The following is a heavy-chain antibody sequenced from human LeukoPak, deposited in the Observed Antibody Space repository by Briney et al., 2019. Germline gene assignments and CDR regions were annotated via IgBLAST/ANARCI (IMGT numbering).Heavy chain of an antibody. CDR2: IYYSGST. Sequence: SETLSLTCTVSGGSISSYYWSWIRQPPGKRLEWIGYIYYSGSTNYNPSLKSRVTISVDTSKNQFSLKLSSVTAADTAVYYCARQNGGYDLGPLDYWGQGTLVTVSS. J-gene: IGHJ4*02. D-gene: IGHD5-12*01. CDR1: GGSISSYY. V-gene: IGHV4-59*08. CDR3: ARQNGGYDLGPLDY.